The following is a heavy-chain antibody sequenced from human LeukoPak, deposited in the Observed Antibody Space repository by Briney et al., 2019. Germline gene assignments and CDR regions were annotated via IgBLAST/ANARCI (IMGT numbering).Heavy chain of an antibody. CDR3: ARGHSSSWFDY. CDR2: INHSGST. V-gene: IGHV4-34*01. Sequence: SETLSLTCAVYGGSFSSYYWSWIRQPPGKGLEWIGEINHSGSTNYNPSLKSRVTISVDTSKNQFSLKLSSVTAADTAVYYCARGHSSSWFDYWGQGTLVTVSS. J-gene: IGHJ4*02. D-gene: IGHD6-6*01. CDR1: GGSFSSYY.